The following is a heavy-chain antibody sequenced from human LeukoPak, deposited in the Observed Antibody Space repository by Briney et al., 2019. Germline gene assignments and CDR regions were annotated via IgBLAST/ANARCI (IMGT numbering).Heavy chain of an antibody. D-gene: IGHD6-13*01. Sequence: SEALSLTCTVSGGSMSPYHWGWIRQPPGKGLEWTGYIYYSGTTNYNPSLKSRVTISVDTSKNQFSLKLSSVTAADTAVYYCARGVYIAAAQYGYWGQGTLVTVSS. J-gene: IGHJ4*02. CDR3: ARGVYIAAAQYGY. V-gene: IGHV4-59*01. CDR2: IYYSGTT. CDR1: GGSMSPYH.